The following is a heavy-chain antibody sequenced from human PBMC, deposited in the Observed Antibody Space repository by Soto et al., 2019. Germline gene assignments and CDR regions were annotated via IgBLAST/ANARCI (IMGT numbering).Heavy chain of an antibody. J-gene: IGHJ5*02. CDR2: MNPNSGNT. V-gene: IGHV1-8*01. CDR1: GYTFTSYD. D-gene: IGHD2-2*01. Sequence: ASVKVSCKASGYTFTSYDINWVRQATGQGLEWMGWMNPNSGNTSYAQKFQGRVTMTRNTSISTAYMELSSLRSEDTAVYYCARDAETVVVPAARFLGPRSTEYNWFDPWGQGTLVTVSS. CDR3: ARDAETVVVPAARFLGPRSTEYNWFDP.